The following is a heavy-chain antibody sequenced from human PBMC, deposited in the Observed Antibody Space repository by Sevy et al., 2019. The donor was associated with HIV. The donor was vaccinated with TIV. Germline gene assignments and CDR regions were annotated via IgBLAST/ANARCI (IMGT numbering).Heavy chain of an antibody. D-gene: IGHD6-19*01. CDR2: LSFGGGKI. V-gene: IGHV3-23*01. Sequence: GGSLRLSCATSGFPFNIYSMSWVRQAPGKGLEWVSTLSFGGGKINYADSLKGRFTISRDNSENNLYLEMNSLSAEDTAIYFCASEGCNKTHDYWGRGTLVTVSS. CDR3: ASEGCNKTHDY. J-gene: IGHJ4*02. CDR1: GFPFNIYS.